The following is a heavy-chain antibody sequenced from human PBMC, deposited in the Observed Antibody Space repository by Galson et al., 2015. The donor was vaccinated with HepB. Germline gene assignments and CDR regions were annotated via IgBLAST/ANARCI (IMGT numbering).Heavy chain of an antibody. CDR1: GFTFSSYW. D-gene: IGHD3-22*01. V-gene: IGHV3-30*03. CDR3: ARGFYDSSGYYRYFDL. CDR2: ISYDGSNK. Sequence: SLRLSCAASGFTFSSYWMSWVRQAPGKGLEWVAVISYDGSNKYYADSVKGRFTISRDNSKNTLYLQMNSLRAEDTAVYYCARGFYDSSGYYRYFDLWGRGTLVTVSS. J-gene: IGHJ2*01.